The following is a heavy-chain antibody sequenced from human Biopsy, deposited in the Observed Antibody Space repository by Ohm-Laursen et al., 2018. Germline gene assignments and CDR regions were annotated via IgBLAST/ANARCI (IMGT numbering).Heavy chain of an antibody. CDR3: ARDRDRRGWFDP. CDR1: GGSLSSYS. CDR2: IYTSGIT. V-gene: IGHV4-4*07. D-gene: IGHD1-14*01. J-gene: IGHJ5*02. Sequence: GTLSLTCIVSGGSLSSYSWSWIRQPAGKGLEWIGQIYTSGITNYNPSLKSRVTMSVDTSKNKFSLKVSSVTAADTAVYYCARDRDRRGWFDPWGQGTLVTVSS.